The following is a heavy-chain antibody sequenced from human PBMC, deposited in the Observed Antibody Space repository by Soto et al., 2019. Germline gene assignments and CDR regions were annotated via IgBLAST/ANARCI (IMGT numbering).Heavy chain of an antibody. Sequence: SETLSLTCTVSGGSISSGGYYWSWIRQHPGKGLEWIGYIYYSGSTYYNPSLKSRVTISVDTSKNQFSLKLSSVTAADTAVYYCAREYYYDSSGYYYVNWFDPWGQGTLVTVSS. CDR3: AREYYYDSSGYYYVNWFDP. D-gene: IGHD3-22*01. CDR1: GGSISSGGYY. V-gene: IGHV4-31*03. J-gene: IGHJ5*02. CDR2: IYYSGST.